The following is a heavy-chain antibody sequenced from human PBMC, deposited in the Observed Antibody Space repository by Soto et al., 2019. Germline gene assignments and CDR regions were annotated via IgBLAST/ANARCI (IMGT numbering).Heavy chain of an antibody. V-gene: IGHV3-33*01. J-gene: IGHJ6*02. CDR3: ARDLDNSWDMDV. D-gene: IGHD1-26*01. Sequence: GGSLRLSCAASGFTFSSYGMHWVRQAPGKGLEWVAVIWYDGSNKYYADSVKGRFTISRDNSKNTLYLQMNSLRAEDTAVYYCARDLDNSWDMDVWGQGTTVTVSS. CDR1: GFTFSSYG. CDR2: IWYDGSNK.